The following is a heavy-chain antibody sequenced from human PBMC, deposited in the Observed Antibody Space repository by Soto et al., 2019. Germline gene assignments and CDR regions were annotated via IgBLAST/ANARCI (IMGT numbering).Heavy chain of an antibody. D-gene: IGHD6-13*01. CDR1: GFIFSDYA. J-gene: IGHJ4*02. CDR2: ISYGGDNK. V-gene: IGHV3-30*09. CDR3: AKARHSTSWYGLEADF. Sequence: QVQLVESGGGVVQPGGYLRLSCAASGFIFSDYAMHWVRQAPGKGLEWVAVISYGGDNKYYADSVRGRFAISRDNLKNTLDLQMNSLNAEDTAVYHCAKARHSTSWYGLEADFWGQGTLVTVSS.